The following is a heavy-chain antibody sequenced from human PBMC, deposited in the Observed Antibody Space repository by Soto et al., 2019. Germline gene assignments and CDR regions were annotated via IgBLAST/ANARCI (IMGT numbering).Heavy chain of an antibody. CDR2: ISAYNGNT. CDR3: ARDRRIAAAGTRFDY. CDR1: GYTFTSYG. Sequence: GASVKVSCKASGYTFTSYGISWVRQAPGQRLEWKGWISAYNGNTNYAQKLQGRVTMTTDTSTSTAYMELRSLRSDDTAVYYCARDRRIAAAGTRFDYWGQGTLVTVSS. D-gene: IGHD6-13*01. J-gene: IGHJ4*02. V-gene: IGHV1-18*01.